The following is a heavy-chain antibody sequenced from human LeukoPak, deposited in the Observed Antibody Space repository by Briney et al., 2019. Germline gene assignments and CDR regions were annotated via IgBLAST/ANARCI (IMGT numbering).Heavy chain of an antibody. Sequence: ASVKVSCKASGYTFTSYGISWVRQAPGQGLEWMGWISAYNGNTNYAQKLQGRVTMTTDTSTSTACMELRSLRSDDTAVYYCASSGYFDWLLSLDYWGQGTLVTVSS. CDR3: ASSGYFDWLLSLDY. J-gene: IGHJ4*02. CDR2: ISAYNGNT. CDR1: GYTFTSYG. D-gene: IGHD3-9*01. V-gene: IGHV1-18*04.